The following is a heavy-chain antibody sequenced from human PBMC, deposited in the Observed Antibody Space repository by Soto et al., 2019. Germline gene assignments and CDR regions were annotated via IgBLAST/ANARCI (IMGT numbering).Heavy chain of an antibody. V-gene: IGHV4-4*02. CDR3: ARSGYDYYYYGMDV. CDR1: GGSISSSNW. Sequence: SETLFLTCAVSGGSISSSNWWSWVRQPPGKGLEWIGEIYHSGSTNYNPSLKSRVTISVDKSKNQFSLKLSSVTAADTAVYYCARSGYDYYYYGMDVWGQGTTVTVSS. D-gene: IGHD5-12*01. J-gene: IGHJ6*02. CDR2: IYHSGST.